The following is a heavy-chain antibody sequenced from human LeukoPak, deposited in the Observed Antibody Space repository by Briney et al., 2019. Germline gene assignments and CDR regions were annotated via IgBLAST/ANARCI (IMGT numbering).Heavy chain of an antibody. D-gene: IGHD6-19*01. CDR2: INSDGSST. J-gene: IGHJ4*02. Sequence: GGSLRLSCAASGFTFSSYWMHWVCQAPGKGLVWVSRINSDGSSTSYADSVKGRFTISRDNAKNTLYLQMNSLRAEDTAVYYCARGGSATNSSGWYYFDYWGQGTLVTVSS. V-gene: IGHV3-74*01. CDR3: ARGGSATNSSGWYYFDY. CDR1: GFTFSSYW.